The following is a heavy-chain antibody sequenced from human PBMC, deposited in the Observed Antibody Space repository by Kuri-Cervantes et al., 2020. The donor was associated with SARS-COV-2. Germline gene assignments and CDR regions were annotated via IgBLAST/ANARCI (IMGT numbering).Heavy chain of an antibody. CDR1: GFTFSSYA. D-gene: IGHD3-22*01. J-gene: IGHJ4*02. CDR3: AKIPFYDSSGYYSSY. Sequence: GESLKISCAASGFTFSSYAMTWVRQAPGKGLEWVSGISESGDITDYADSVKGRFTISRDNSKNTLYLQVNSLRAEDTAVYYCAKIPFYDSSGYYSSYWGQGTLVTVSS. V-gene: IGHV3-23*01. CDR2: ISESGDIT.